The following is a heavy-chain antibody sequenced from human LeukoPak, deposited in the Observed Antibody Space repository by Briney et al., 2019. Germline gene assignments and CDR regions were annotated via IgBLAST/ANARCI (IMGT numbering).Heavy chain of an antibody. CDR3: ARDDIVVVPAAQRTYYYYGMDV. J-gene: IGHJ6*04. D-gene: IGHD2-2*01. CDR1: GGTFSSYA. Sequence: SSVKVSCKASGGTFSSYAISWVRQAPGQGLEWMGGIIPIFGTANYAQKFQGRVTITADESTSTAYMELSSLRSGDTAVYYCARDDIVVVPAAQRTYYYYGMDVWGKGTTVTVSS. CDR2: IIPIFGTA. V-gene: IGHV1-69*13.